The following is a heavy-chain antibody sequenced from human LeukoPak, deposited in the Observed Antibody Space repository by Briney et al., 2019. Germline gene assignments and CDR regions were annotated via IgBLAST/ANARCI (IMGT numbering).Heavy chain of an antibody. V-gene: IGHV4-59*01. CDR2: IYYSGST. J-gene: IGHJ5*02. CDR3: ARGRSKYSSGWYGGGWFDP. D-gene: IGHD6-19*01. Sequence: SETLSLTCTASGGSISSYYWSWIRQPPGKGLEWIGYIYYSGSTNYNPSLKSRVTISVDTSKNQFSLKLSSVTAADTAVYYCARGRSKYSSGWYGGGWFDPWGQGTLVTVSS. CDR1: GGSISSYY.